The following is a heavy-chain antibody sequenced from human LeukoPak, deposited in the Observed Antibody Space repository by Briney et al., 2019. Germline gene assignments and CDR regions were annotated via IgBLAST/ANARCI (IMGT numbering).Heavy chain of an antibody. Sequence: GGFLRLSCTVSGFTFGDNAMSWARQAPGKGLEWVAFIRYDGSNKYYADSVKGRFTISRDNSKNTLFLQMNSLRTEDTAVYYCAKEGRPPRTDDSHNYLFDDYWGQGTLVTVSS. J-gene: IGHJ4*02. V-gene: IGHV3-30*02. CDR3: AKEGRPPRTDDSHNYLFDDY. D-gene: IGHD2/OR15-2a*01. CDR2: IRYDGSNK. CDR1: GFTFGDNA.